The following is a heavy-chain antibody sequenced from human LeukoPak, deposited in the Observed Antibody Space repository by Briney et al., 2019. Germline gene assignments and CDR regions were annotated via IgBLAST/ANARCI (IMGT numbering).Heavy chain of an antibody. D-gene: IGHD1-26*01. V-gene: IGHV3-48*01. CDR1: GISFDSYS. J-gene: IGHJ4*02. Sequence: GGPLRLSCAASGISFDSYSMSWVRQAPGKGLEWVSYISSTSSTIYYADSVRGRFTISRDNARTSLYLQINSLRAEDMAVYYCARVRSGTYYDYWGQGTLVTVSS. CDR3: ARVRSGTYYDY. CDR2: ISSTSSTI.